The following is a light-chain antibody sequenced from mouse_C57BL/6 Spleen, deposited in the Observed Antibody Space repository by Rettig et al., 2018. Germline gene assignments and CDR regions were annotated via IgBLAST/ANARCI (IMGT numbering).Light chain of an antibody. J-gene: IGKJ5*01. CDR2: YAS. CDR1: QSIGTS. Sequence: ERVSFSCRASQSIGTSIHWYQQRTNGSPRLLIKYASESISGIPSRFSGSGSGTDFTLSINSVESEDIADYYCQQSNSWLTFGAGTKLELK. V-gene: IGKV5-48*01. CDR3: QQSNSWLT.